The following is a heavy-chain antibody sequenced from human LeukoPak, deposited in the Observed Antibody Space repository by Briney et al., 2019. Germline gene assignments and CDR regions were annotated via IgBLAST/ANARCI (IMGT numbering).Heavy chain of an antibody. CDR1: GYTFTGYY. V-gene: IGHV1-2*02. J-gene: IGHJ4*02. CDR2: INPNSGGT. CDR3: ARDPVEYSSGWYE. D-gene: IGHD6-19*01. Sequence: ASVKVSCKAAGYTFTGYYMHWVRQAPGQGLEWMGWINPNSGGTNYAQKFQGRVTMTRDTSISTAYMELSRLRSDDTAVYYCARDPVEYSSGWYEWGQGTLVTVSS.